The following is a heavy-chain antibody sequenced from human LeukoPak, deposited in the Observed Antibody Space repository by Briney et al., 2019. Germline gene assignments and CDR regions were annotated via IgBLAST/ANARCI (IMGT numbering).Heavy chain of an antibody. D-gene: IGHD6-13*01. CDR3: ARDYGSSWYGYYYYYYMDV. J-gene: IGHJ6*03. CDR2: IYASGST. V-gene: IGHV4-61*02. Sequence: SLSLTCTVSGGSISSGSYYWSWIRQPAGKGLEWIGRIYASGSTNYNPSLKSRVTMSVDTSKNQFSLKLSSVTAADTAVYYCARDYGSSWYGYYYYYYMDVWGKGTTVTISS. CDR1: GGSISSGSYY.